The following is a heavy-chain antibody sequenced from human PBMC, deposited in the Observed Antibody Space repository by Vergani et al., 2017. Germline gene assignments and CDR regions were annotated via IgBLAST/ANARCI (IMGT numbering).Heavy chain of an antibody. V-gene: IGHV1-3*01. D-gene: IGHD3-3*01. J-gene: IGHJ4*02. CDR1: GYTFTTYA. CDR3: ARGRGYYDFWSGYHDPPIDY. CDR2: INAGNGNT. Sequence: QVQLVQSGAEVKKPGASVKVSCKASGYTFTTYAMHWVRQAPGQRLEWMGWINAGNGNTKYSQKFQGRVTITRDTSTSTVYMELSSLRSEDTAVYYCARGRGYYDFWSGYHDPPIDYWGQGTLVTVSS.